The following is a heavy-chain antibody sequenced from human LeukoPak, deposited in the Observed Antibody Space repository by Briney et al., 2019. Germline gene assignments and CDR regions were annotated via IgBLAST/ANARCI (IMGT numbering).Heavy chain of an antibody. Sequence: GGSLRLSCTASGFTTHYWLNWVRQAPGKGLEWVAVISYDGSNKYYADSVKGRFTISRDNSKNTLYLQMNSLRAEDTAVYYCAREGEAGWLQSGGFDYWGQGTLVTVSS. D-gene: IGHD5-24*01. V-gene: IGHV3-30*01. CDR2: ISYDGSNK. CDR3: AREGEAGWLQSGGFDY. J-gene: IGHJ4*02. CDR1: GFTTHYW.